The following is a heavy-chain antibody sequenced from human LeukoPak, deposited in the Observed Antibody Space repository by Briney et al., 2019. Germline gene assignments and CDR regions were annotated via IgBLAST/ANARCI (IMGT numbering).Heavy chain of an antibody. CDR3: ARHYREYHLPGYYYYYYGMDV. Sequence: SETLSLTCTVSGGSISSYYWSWIRQPPGKGLEWIGYIYYSGSTNYNPSLKSRVTISVDTSKNQFSLKLSSVTAADTAVYYCARHYREYHLPGYYYYYYGMDVWGQGTTVTVSS. J-gene: IGHJ6*02. CDR1: GGSISSYY. D-gene: IGHD2-2*01. CDR2: IYYSGST. V-gene: IGHV4-59*08.